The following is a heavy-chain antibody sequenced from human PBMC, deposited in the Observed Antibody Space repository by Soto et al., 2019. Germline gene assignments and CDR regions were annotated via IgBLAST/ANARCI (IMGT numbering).Heavy chain of an antibody. CDR2: INAGNGNT. Sequence: QVQLVQSGAEVKKPGASVKVSCKASGYTFTSYAMHWVRQAPGQRLEWMGWINAGNGNTKYSQKFQGRVTITRDTPASTAYMELSSLRSEVTAVYYWARGHRAVVYRYGYYFDYRGQGTVVSVFS. CDR1: GYTFTSYA. CDR3: ARGHRAVVYRYGYYFDY. J-gene: IGHJ4*02. V-gene: IGHV1-3*01. D-gene: IGHD5-18*01.